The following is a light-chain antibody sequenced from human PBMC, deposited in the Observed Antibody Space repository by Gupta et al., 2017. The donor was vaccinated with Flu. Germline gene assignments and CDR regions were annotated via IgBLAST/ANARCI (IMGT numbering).Light chain of an antibody. V-gene: IGKV3-20*01. CDR2: STS. CDR3: QQDGSSPTT. CDR1: QSVHSRY. Sequence: EIVLTQSPGTLSSSPGERATLSCRASQSVHSRYLAWYQQKPGQAPTLLIYSTSTRATGIPDRFSGSGSGTDFTLTISRLESEDFAVYFCQQDGSSPTTFGPGTKVEVK. J-gene: IGKJ1*01.